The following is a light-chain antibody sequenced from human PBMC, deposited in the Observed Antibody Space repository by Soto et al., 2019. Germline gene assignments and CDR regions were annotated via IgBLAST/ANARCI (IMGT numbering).Light chain of an antibody. CDR2: GAS. Sequence: EIVLTQSPGTPSLSPGERATLSCRASQSVSSSYLAWYQQKPGQAPRLLIYGASSRATGIPDRFSGSGSGTDFTLTIGRLEPEDFAVYYCQQYGSSPTFGQGTKVDIK. J-gene: IGKJ1*01. V-gene: IGKV3-20*01. CDR1: QSVSSSY. CDR3: QQYGSSPT.